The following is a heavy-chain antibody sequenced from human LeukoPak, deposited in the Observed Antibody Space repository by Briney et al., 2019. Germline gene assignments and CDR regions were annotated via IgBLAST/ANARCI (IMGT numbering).Heavy chain of an antibody. CDR1: GFTFSSYA. V-gene: IGHV3-23*01. J-gene: IGHJ4*02. CDR2: ISGSGGST. Sequence: GGSLRLSCAASGFTFSSYAMSWVRHAPGKGLEWVSAISGSGGSTYYADSVKGRFTISRDNSKNTLYLQMNILRAEYTPVYYCAKTPSWELLFGNRSEYWGQGTLVTVSS. D-gene: IGHD1-26*01. CDR3: AKTPSWELLFGNRSEY.